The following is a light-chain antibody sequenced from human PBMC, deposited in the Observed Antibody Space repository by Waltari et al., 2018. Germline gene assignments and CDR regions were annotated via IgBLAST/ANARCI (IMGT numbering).Light chain of an antibody. V-gene: IGKV1-39*01. CDR1: QSISTY. J-gene: IGKJ1*01. Sequence: DIQMTQSPSSLSASVGDRVTISCRASQSISTYLNWYQQRPGIAPTLLISAASNLQSGVQSRFSGSGSGTDFTLTISSLHPEDFASYYCQQSYSSPQTFGQGTKV. CDR3: QQSYSSPQT. CDR2: AAS.